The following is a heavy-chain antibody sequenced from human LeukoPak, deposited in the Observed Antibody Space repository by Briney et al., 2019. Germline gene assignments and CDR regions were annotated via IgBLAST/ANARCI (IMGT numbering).Heavy chain of an antibody. J-gene: IGHJ3*02. CDR2: ISAYNGNT. Sequence: ASVKVSCKASGYSFSRYAMNWVRQAPGQGLEWMGWISAYNGNTNYAQKLQGRVTMTTDTSTSTAYMELRSLRSDDTAVYYCARSMTKDAFDIWGQGTMVTVSS. CDR3: ARSMTKDAFDI. D-gene: IGHD6-6*01. CDR1: GYSFSRYA. V-gene: IGHV1-18*01.